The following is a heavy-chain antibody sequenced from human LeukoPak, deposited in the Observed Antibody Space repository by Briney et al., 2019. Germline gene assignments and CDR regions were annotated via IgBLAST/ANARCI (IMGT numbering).Heavy chain of an antibody. CDR2: FISIISYM. D-gene: IGHD3-22*01. CDR3: ARDRGALWYDTSGFAFDI. CDR1: GFPFITNS. V-gene: IGHV3-21*01. Sequence: GGSLRLSCAASGFPFITNSMNWVRQAPGMGLDWVSSFISIISYMFYADSVKGRFTISRDNAKKSLYLQMNSLRAEDTAVYYCARDRGALWYDTSGFAFDIWGQGTMVTVSS. J-gene: IGHJ3*02.